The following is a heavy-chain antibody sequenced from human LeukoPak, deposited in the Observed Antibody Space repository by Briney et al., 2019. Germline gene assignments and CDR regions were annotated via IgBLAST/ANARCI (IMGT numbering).Heavy chain of an antibody. Sequence: PSETLSLTCTVSGGSISGYYWSWIRQSPGKGLEWIGYNYYTGITAYNPSLGSRVTISVDRSNNQFSLRLTSVTAADTAVYYCARLHSSRAEEFDPWGQGTLVTVSS. CDR3: ARLHSSRAEEFDP. V-gene: IGHV4-59*01. CDR1: GGSISGYY. J-gene: IGHJ5*02. CDR2: NYYTGIT.